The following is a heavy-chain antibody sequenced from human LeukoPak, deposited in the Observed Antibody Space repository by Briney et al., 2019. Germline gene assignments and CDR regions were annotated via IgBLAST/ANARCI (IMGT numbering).Heavy chain of an antibody. V-gene: IGHV1-2*02. CDR2: INPNSGGT. D-gene: IGHD1-26*01. Sequence: ASVKVSCKASGYTFTGYYMHWVRQAPGQGLEWMGWINPNSGGTNYAQKFQGRVTMTRDTSISTAYMELSRLRSNDTAVYYCARGRRKWEPYYFDYWGQGTLVTVSS. CDR1: GYTFTGYY. CDR3: ARGRRKWEPYYFDY. J-gene: IGHJ4*02.